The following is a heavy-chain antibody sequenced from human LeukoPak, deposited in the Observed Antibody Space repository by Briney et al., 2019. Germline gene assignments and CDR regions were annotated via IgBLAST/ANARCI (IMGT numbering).Heavy chain of an antibody. D-gene: IGHD1-26*01. Sequence: SSQTLSLTCTVSGGSISSGDYYWSWIRQPPGKGLEWIGYIYYSGSTYYNPSLKSRVTISVDTSKNQFSLKLSSVTAADTAVYYCARATWELLHFDYWGQGTLVIVSS. CDR3: ARATWELLHFDY. CDR2: IYYSGST. J-gene: IGHJ4*02. CDR1: GGSISSGDYY. V-gene: IGHV4-30-4*08.